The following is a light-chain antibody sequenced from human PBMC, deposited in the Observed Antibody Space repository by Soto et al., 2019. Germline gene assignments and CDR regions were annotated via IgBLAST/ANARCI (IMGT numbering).Light chain of an antibody. Sequence: QSALTQPASVSGSPGQSIAISCTGSSSDVGFYNYVSWDQQHPGKVPKLTIYEVNNRPLWVSNRFWGSKSGNTASLTLSGLQAEDYADYYCTSDTTRSTRLFGSGTKVTVL. CDR1: SSDVGFYNY. CDR2: EVN. J-gene: IGLJ1*01. CDR3: TSDTTRSTRL. V-gene: IGLV2-14*01.